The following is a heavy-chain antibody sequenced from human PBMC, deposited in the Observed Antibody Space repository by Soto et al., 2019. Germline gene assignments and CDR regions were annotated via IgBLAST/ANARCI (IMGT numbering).Heavy chain of an antibody. Sequence: PSETLSLTCTVSGGSISSYDWSWIRHPPGKGLEWIGSIYYSGSTYYNPSLKSRVTISVDTSKNRFSLKLSSVTAADMAVYYCGGFVELLPYNWFDPWGQGTLVTVSS. CDR1: GGSISSYD. V-gene: IGHV4-59*05. CDR2: IYYSGST. D-gene: IGHD3-10*01. CDR3: GGFVELLPYNWFDP. J-gene: IGHJ5*02.